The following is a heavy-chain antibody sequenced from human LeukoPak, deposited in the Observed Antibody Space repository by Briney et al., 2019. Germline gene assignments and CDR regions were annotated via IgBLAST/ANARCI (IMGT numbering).Heavy chain of an antibody. CDR3: AREGPYCGGDCYSPLGYYYYYMDV. D-gene: IGHD2-21*02. V-gene: IGHV4-34*01. CDR2: INHSGST. CDR1: GGSFSGYY. J-gene: IGHJ6*03. Sequence: PSETLSLTCAVYGGSFSGYYWSWIRQPPGKGLEWIGEINHSGSTNYNPSLKSRVTISVDTSKNQFSLKLSSVTAADTAVYYCAREGPYCGGDCYSPLGYYYYYMDVWGKGTTVTVSS.